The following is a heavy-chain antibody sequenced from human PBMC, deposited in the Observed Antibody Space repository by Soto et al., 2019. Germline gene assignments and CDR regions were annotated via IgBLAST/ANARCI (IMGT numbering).Heavy chain of an antibody. J-gene: IGHJ5*02. CDR2: INPNSGGT. Sequence: QVQLVQSGAEVKKTGASVKVSCKASGYTFTGYYMHWVRQAPGQGLEWMGWINPNSGGTNYAQKFQGWVTMTRDTSISTAYMELSRLRSDDTAVYYCARVGSGWYGGYNWFDPWGQGTLVTVSS. V-gene: IGHV1-2*04. CDR1: GYTFTGYY. D-gene: IGHD6-19*01. CDR3: ARVGSGWYGGYNWFDP.